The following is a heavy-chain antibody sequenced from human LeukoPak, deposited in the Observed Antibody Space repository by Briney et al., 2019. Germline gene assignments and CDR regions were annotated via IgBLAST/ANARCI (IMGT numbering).Heavy chain of an antibody. V-gene: IGHV1-46*01. CDR1: GYTFTSNY. Sequence: ASVKVSCKASGYTFTSNYLHWMRQAPGQGLEWMGVIHPSGGSTHYAQKFQGRLTVTRDTSTTTVYMELSSLRSEDTAVYYCARMGMDPAMITNFFDYWGQGTLVTVSS. J-gene: IGHJ4*02. D-gene: IGHD5-18*01. CDR2: IHPSGGST. CDR3: ARMGMDPAMITNFFDY.